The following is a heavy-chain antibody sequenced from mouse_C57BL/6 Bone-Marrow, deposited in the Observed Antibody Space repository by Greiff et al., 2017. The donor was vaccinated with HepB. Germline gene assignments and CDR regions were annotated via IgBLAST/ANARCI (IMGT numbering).Heavy chain of an antibody. CDR2: IDPNSGGT. D-gene: IGHD2-13*01. V-gene: IGHV1-62-3*01. CDR1: GYTFPSYW. Sequence: QVQLQQPGAELVKPGASVKLSCKASGYTFPSYWMHWVKQMPGRGLEWLGRIDPNSGGTKYNEKFKSKATLTVDKPSSTAYMQLSSLTSEVSASYYCARSGLQQEDYWGQGTTLTVSS. J-gene: IGHJ2*01. CDR3: ARSGLQQEDY.